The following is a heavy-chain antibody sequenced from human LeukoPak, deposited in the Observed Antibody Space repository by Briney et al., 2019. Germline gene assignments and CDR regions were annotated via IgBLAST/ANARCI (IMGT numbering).Heavy chain of an antibody. Sequence: SQTLSLTCAISGDSVSNNNYAWNWIRQSPSRGLEWLGRTYYRYQWHNDYARSVMSRISVDTDTSKNQFCLHLDSVTPDDTAVYYCAGGYAFDVWGQGTMVTVSS. CDR3: AGGYAFDV. CDR1: GDSVSNNNYA. J-gene: IGHJ3*01. CDR2: TYYRYQWHN. V-gene: IGHV6-1*01.